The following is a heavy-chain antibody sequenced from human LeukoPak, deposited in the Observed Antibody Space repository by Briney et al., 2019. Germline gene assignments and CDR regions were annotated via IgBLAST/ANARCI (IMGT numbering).Heavy chain of an antibody. CDR2: INHSGTT. J-gene: IGHJ5*02. Sequence: SETLSLTCAVYGGSFSGYYWSWIRQPPGKGLEWIGEINHSGTTNYNPSLKSRVTISVDTSTNQFSLKLSSVTAADTAVYYCARHIPQIVPAAIYSWFDPWGQGTLVTVSS. V-gene: IGHV4-34*01. CDR1: GGSFSGYY. D-gene: IGHD2-2*01. CDR3: ARHIPQIVPAAIYSWFDP.